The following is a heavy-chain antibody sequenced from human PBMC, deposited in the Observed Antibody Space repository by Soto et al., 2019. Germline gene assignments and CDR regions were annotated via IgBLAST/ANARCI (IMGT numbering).Heavy chain of an antibody. CDR2: IIPIFGTA. CDR3: ARTRGCGGDCYPSSVRYYFDY. J-gene: IGHJ4*02. V-gene: IGHV1-69*12. CDR1: GGTFSSYA. D-gene: IGHD2-21*02. Sequence: QVQLVQSGAEVKKPGSSVKVSCKASGGTFSSYAISWVRQAPGQGLEWMGGIIPIFGTANYAQKFQGRVTITADESTSTAYMELSSLRSEDTAVYYCARTRGCGGDCYPSSVRYYFDYWGQGTLVTVSS.